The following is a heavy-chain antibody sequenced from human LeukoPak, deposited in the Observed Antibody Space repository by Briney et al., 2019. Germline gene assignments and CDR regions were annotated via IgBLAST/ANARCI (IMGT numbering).Heavy chain of an antibody. CDR2: LYPGDSDS. Sequence: GESLRISCKGSGYHFNMYWIAWVRQMPGKGLEWMGILYPGDSDSRYSPSFQGQVTISADRSISTAYLHWSSLKVSDTAMYYCARASRDGYNQNFDYWGQGTLVTVSS. CDR1: GYHFNMYW. V-gene: IGHV5-51*01. J-gene: IGHJ4*02. CDR3: ARASRDGYNQNFDY. D-gene: IGHD5-24*01.